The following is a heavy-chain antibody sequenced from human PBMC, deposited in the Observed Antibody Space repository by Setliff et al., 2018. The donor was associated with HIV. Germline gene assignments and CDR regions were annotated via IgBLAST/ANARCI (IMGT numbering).Heavy chain of an antibody. J-gene: IGHJ6*03. Sequence: GASVKVSCKASGYSFTGYYMHWVRQAPGQGLEWMGRINPNSGGTNYAQKFQGRVSIARDTSASTAYMELSSLRSEDTAVYYCARVQTMAVAGTQYYYMDVWGKGTTVTVSS. D-gene: IGHD6-19*01. CDR2: INPNSGGT. CDR3: ARVQTMAVAGTQYYYMDV. V-gene: IGHV1-2*06. CDR1: GYSFTGYY.